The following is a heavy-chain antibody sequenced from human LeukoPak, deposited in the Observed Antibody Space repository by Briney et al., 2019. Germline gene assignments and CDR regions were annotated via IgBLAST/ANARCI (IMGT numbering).Heavy chain of an antibody. Sequence: ASVKVSCKASGYTFTSYAMNWVRQAPGQGLERMGWINTNTGNPTYAQGFTGRFVFSLDTSVSTAYLQISSLKAEDTAVYYCATTSEQLKSGYDAFDIWGQGTMVTVSS. CDR2: INTNTGNP. CDR1: GYTFTSYA. D-gene: IGHD3-9*01. CDR3: ATTSEQLKSGYDAFDI. J-gene: IGHJ3*02. V-gene: IGHV7-4-1*02.